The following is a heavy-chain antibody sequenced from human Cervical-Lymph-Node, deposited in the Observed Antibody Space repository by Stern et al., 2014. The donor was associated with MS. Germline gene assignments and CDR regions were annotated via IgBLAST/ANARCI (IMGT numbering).Heavy chain of an antibody. CDR1: GFKFTNHW. CDR3: AAQPVGT. Sequence: EVQLVESGAEVKKPGESLKISCKTSGFKFTNHWIAWVRQMPGKGLEFMGIIYPGDFDNRYNQSFQGQFIISADKSINTPYLQWSSLKASDTCMYYCAAQPVGTWGQGTLVTVSS. CDR2: IYPGDFDN. V-gene: IGHV5-51*01. J-gene: IGHJ5*02. D-gene: IGHD2-2*01.